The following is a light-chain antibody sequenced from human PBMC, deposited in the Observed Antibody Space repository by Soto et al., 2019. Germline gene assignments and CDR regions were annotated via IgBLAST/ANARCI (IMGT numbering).Light chain of an antibody. CDR3: QQYNNWPLT. Sequence: EVVMTQSPATLSVSPGESATLSCRASQSVSSSYLAWYQQKPGQAPRLLIDGASSRATGSPARVSGSGSGTEFTLTISSLQSEDFEVYYCQQYNNWPLTFGQGTKVDIK. CDR1: QSVSSSY. CDR2: GAS. V-gene: IGKV3-15*01. J-gene: IGKJ1*01.